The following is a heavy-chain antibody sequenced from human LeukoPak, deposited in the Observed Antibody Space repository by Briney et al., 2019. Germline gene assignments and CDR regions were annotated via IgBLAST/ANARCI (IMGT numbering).Heavy chain of an antibody. Sequence: ASVKVSCKSSAYTFADYYLHWVRQAPGQGLEWMGWINPNSGGTNYAKNFRGRVTMTRDTFIYSAYMELSRLTSDDTAVYFCARSSKIYGGFYISWGQGILVTVSS. J-gene: IGHJ4*02. V-gene: IGHV1-2*02. CDR2: INPNSGGT. D-gene: IGHD3-22*01. CDR3: ARSSKIYGGFYIS. CDR1: AYTFADYY.